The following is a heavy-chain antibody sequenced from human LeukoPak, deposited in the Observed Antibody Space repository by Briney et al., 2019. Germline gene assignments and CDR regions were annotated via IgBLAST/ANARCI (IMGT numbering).Heavy chain of an antibody. V-gene: IGHV3-23*01. CDR3: AKEGHAAYGSGGYWYHYNGMDV. Sequence: GGSLRLSCVASGFSFSNYAMSWVRQAPGKGLEWVSGISSSGGFTYYADSVKGRLTISRDNSKNTLYLQMNNLRAEDTAVYYCAKEGHAAYGSGGYWYHYNGMDVWGQGTTATVSS. D-gene: IGHD3-10*01. CDR1: GFSFSNYA. J-gene: IGHJ6*02. CDR2: ISSSGGFT.